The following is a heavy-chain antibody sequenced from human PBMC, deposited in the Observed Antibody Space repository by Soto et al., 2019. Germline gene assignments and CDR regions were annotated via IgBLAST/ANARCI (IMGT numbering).Heavy chain of an antibody. CDR2: IYSSGST. CDR3: ARYDRSGYSNNWFDP. CDR1: GGSLRIYE. J-gene: IGHJ5*02. V-gene: IGHV4-4*07. D-gene: IGHD3-22*01. Sequence: PSDSLSLACTVCGGSLRIYEWNWTWQPAGKGLEWIGRIYSSGSTKYNPYLKSRVTMSVDTSKNQFSLKLTSVTAADTAVYYCARYDRSGYSNNWFDPWGQGPLVTVSS.